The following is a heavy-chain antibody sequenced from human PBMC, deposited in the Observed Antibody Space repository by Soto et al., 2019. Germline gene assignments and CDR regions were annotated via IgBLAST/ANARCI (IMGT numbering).Heavy chain of an antibody. J-gene: IGHJ5*01. V-gene: IGHV4-30-4*01. Sequence: SETLSLTCSVSGDSISTVDYFWAWIRQPPGQALEYIGYIYKSATTCYNPSFESRVAISLDTSKSQFSLNVTSVTAADTAVYFCARGRYCLTGRCFPNWFDSWGQGTLVTVPQ. D-gene: IGHD2-15*01. CDR1: GDSISTVDYF. CDR3: ARGRYCLTGRCFPNWFDS. CDR2: IYKSATT.